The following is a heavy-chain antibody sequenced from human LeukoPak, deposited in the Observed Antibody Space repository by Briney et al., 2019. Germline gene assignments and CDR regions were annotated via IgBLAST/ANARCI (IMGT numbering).Heavy chain of an antibody. D-gene: IGHD2-2*01. V-gene: IGHV4-31*03. Sequence: PSETLSLTCTVSGGSISSGGYYWSWIRQHPGKGLEWIGYIYYSGSTYYNPSLKSRVTISVDTSKNQFSLKLSSVTAADTAVYYCARVLAPAAPGWYFDYWGQGTLVTVSS. CDR2: IYYSGST. CDR3: ARVLAPAAPGWYFDY. J-gene: IGHJ4*02. CDR1: GGSISSGGYY.